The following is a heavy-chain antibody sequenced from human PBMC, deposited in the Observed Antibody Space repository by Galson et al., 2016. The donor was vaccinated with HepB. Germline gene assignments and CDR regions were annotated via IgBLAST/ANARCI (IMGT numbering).Heavy chain of an antibody. CDR1: GFSFRAYV. V-gene: IGHV3-33*01. Sequence: SLRLSCAASGFSFRAYVMHWVRQAPAKGLEWVAVIWHDGSKTTFVDSVKGRFTVTRDNSRNTMYLQMNSLRAEDTALYYCARGDPWYSSGWGPAQWGQGTLVTVSS. D-gene: IGHD6-19*01. CDR2: IWHDGSKT. J-gene: IGHJ4*02. CDR3: ARGDPWYSSGWGPAQ.